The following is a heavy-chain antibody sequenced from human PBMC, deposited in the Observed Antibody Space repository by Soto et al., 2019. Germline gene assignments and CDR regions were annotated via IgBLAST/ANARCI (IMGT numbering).Heavy chain of an antibody. Sequence: KPSETLSLTCTVSGGSISSSYHYWAWIRQPPGKGLEWIGSIHYSGSTYYNPSLKSRVTISVDTSKNQFSLKMSSVTAPDTAVYYCAGPYWVNYEGDYWGQGVLVTVSS. CDR2: IHYSGST. CDR1: GGSISSSYHY. D-gene: IGHD1-7*01. V-gene: IGHV4-39*01. CDR3: AGPYWVNYEGDY. J-gene: IGHJ4*02.